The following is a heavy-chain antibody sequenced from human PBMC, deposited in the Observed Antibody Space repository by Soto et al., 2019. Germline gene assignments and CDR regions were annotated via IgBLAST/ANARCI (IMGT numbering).Heavy chain of an antibody. CDR3: ARAAYYDYVWGSYRCDY. J-gene: IGHJ4*02. CDR2: IIPIFGTA. Sequence: QVQLVQSGAEVKKPGSSVKVSCKASGGTFSSYAISWVRQAPGQGLEWMGAIIPIFGTANYAQKFQGRVTITADESTSTAYMELSSLRSEDTAVYYCARAAYYDYVWGSYRCDYWGQGTLVTVSS. D-gene: IGHD3-16*02. V-gene: IGHV1-69*01. CDR1: GGTFSSYA.